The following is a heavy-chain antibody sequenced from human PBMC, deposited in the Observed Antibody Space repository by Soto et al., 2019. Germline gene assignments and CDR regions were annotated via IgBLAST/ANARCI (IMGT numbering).Heavy chain of an antibody. CDR3: ARDEGSSSWLDF. J-gene: IGHJ4*02. V-gene: IGHV3-48*01. D-gene: IGHD6-13*01. Sequence: EVQLVESGGGLVQPGGSLRLSCAASGFTFRIYSMNWVRQAPGKGLGWVSYISSSSSTIHYADSVKGRFTISRDNAKNSLYLQMNSLRAEDTAVYYCARDEGSSSWLDFWGQGTLVTVSS. CDR2: ISSSSSTI. CDR1: GFTFRIYS.